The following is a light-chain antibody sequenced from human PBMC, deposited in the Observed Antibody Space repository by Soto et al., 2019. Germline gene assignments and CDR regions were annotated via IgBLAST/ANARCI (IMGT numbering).Light chain of an antibody. CDR2: GAS. V-gene: IGKV3-20*01. Sequence: ELVLTQSPGTLSLSAGDRATLSCRASQSVSSSYLAWYQQQPGQAPRLLIYGASSRATGIPDRFSGSGSGTDFTLTISRLEPEDFAVYYCXQYGSSPACGQGTKVDIK. J-gene: IGKJ1*01. CDR1: QSVSSSY. CDR3: XQYGSSPA.